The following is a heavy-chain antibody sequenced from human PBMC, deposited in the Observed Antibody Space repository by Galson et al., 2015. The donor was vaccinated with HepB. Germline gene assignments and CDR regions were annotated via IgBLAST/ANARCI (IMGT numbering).Heavy chain of an antibody. J-gene: IGHJ4*02. V-gene: IGHV3-23*01. CDR2: ISGGGDST. D-gene: IGHD6-19*01. CDR1: GFTFSSYA. CDR3: AKDLAVVSKGERPSRGYFDY. Sequence: SLRLSCAASGFTFSSYALTWVRQAPGKGLEWVSAISGGGDSTYYADSVKGRFTISRDNSKNTLYLQMNSLRAEDTAVYYCAKDLAVVSKGERPSRGYFDYWGQGTLVTVSS.